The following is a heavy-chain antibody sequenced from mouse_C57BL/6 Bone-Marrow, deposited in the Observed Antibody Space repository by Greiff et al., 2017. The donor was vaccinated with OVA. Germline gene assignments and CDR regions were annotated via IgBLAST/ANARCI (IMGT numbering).Heavy chain of an antibody. J-gene: IGHJ3*01. CDR1: GYTFTSYW. CDR3: ARETYYGYDSAY. V-gene: IGHV1-50*01. Sequence: QVQLKESGAELVKPGASVKLSCKASGYTFTSYWMQWVKQRPGQGLEWIGEIDPSDSYTNYNQKFKGKATLTVDTSSSTAYMQLSSLTSEDSAVYYCARETYYGYDSAYWGQGTLVTVSA. CDR2: IDPSDSYT. D-gene: IGHD2-9*01.